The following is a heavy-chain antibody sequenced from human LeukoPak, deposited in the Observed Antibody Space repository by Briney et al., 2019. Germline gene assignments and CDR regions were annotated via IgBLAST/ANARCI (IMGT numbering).Heavy chain of an antibody. D-gene: IGHD6-13*01. CDR1: GYTFTGYY. CDR2: INPNSGGT. J-gene: IGHJ4*02. CDR3: ANPSSIAAADYYRGY. Sequence: ASVKVSCKASGYTFTGYYMHWVRQAPGQGLEWMGWINPNSGGTNYAQKFQGRVTMTRDTSISTAYMELSRLRSDDTAVYYCANPSSIAAADYYRGYWGQGTLVTVSS. V-gene: IGHV1-2*02.